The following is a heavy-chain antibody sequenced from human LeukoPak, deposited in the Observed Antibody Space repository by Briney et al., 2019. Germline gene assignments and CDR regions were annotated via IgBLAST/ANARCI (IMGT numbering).Heavy chain of an antibody. D-gene: IGHD3-22*01. Sequence: AASVKVSCKASGYTFTSCYMHWVRQAPGQGLEWMGIINPSGGSTSYAQKFQGRLTMTRDTSTSTVYMELSSLRSEDTAFYYCARAVSGYGGGYAFDIWGQGTMVTVSS. J-gene: IGHJ3*02. CDR1: GYTFTSCY. V-gene: IGHV1-46*01. CDR2: INPSGGST. CDR3: ARAVSGYGGGYAFDI.